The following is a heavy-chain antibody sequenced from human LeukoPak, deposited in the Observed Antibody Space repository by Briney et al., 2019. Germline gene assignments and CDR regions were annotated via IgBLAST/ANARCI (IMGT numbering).Heavy chain of an antibody. D-gene: IGHD4-17*01. CDR1: GFTFTSSA. CDR3: AAVGLPMTTVTNYYYYGMDV. J-gene: IGHJ6*02. V-gene: IGHV1-58*02. CDR2: IVVGSGNT. Sequence: GTSVKVSCKASGFTFTSSAMQWVRQARGQRLEWIGWIVVGSGNTNYAQKFQERVTITRDMSTSTAYMELSSLRSEDTAVYYCAAVGLPMTTVTNYYYYGMDVWGQGTTVTVSS.